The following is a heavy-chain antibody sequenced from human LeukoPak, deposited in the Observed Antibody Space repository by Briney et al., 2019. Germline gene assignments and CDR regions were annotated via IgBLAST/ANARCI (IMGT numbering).Heavy chain of an antibody. CDR1: GFSVSRNY. D-gene: IGHD1-14*01. CDR2: IYSGGST. J-gene: IGHJ4*02. CDR3: ARKTDHQPGGDY. V-gene: IGHV3-66*01. Sequence: GGSLRLSCAASGFSVSRNYMTWVRQAPGEGLEWVSLIYSGGSTSYADSVKGRFTISRDNSKNTLYLQMNSLRAEDTAVYYCARKTDHQPGGDYWGQGTLVTVSS.